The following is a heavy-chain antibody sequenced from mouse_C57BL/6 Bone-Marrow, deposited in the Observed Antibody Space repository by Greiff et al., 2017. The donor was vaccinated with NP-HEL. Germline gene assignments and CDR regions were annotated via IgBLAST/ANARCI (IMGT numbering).Heavy chain of an antibody. CDR2: IDPSDSET. CDR3: ARGDYYGGFYDAMDY. D-gene: IGHD1-2*01. V-gene: IGHV1-52*01. J-gene: IGHJ4*01. CDR1: GYTFTSYW. Sequence: QVQLQQPGAELVRPGSSVKLSCKASGYTFTSYWMHWVKQRPIQGLEWIGNIDPSDSETHYNQKFKDKATLTVDKSSSTAYMQLSSLTSEDSAVYYWARGDYYGGFYDAMDYWGQGTSVTVSS.